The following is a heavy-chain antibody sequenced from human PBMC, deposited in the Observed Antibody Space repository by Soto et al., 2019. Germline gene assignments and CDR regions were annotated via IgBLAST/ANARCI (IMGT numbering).Heavy chain of an antibody. D-gene: IGHD2-15*01. V-gene: IGHV1-18*01. CDR3: ARGASGCSGGSCSWDWFDP. Sequence: QVQLVQSGAEVKKPGASVKVSCKASGYTFTSYGISWVRQAPGQGLEWMGWISAYNGNTNYAQKLQGRVTMTTDTSRSTAYVELRSRRADDTAVYYCARGASGCSGGSCSWDWFDPWGQGTLVTVSS. CDR2: ISAYNGNT. CDR1: GYTFTSYG. J-gene: IGHJ5*02.